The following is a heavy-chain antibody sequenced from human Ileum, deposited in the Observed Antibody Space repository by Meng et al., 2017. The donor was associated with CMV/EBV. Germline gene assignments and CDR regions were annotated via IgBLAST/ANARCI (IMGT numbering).Heavy chain of an antibody. Sequence: IISGGYYWCWIRQPPGKGLEWIGYIYYSGSTYYHPSLKSRVTISVDTSKNQFSLKLSSVTAADTAVYYCARGAYYYDSSGYWVAFDYWGQGTLVTVSS. CDR3: ARGAYYYDSSGYWVAFDY. CDR2: IYYSGST. V-gene: IGHV4-30-4*01. J-gene: IGHJ4*02. CDR1: IISGGYY. D-gene: IGHD3-22*01.